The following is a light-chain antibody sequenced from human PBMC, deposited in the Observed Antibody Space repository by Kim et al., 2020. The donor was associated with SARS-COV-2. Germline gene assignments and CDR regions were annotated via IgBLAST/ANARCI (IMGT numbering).Light chain of an antibody. CDR3: QQLEYYPIT. J-gene: IGKJ5*01. CDR1: QGIGSY. Sequence: ASGGDRVTITCRASQGIGSYLAWYQQKPGKAPKLLIYAASTLQSVVPSRFSGSGSETDFTLTISSLQPEDFATYYCQQLEYYPITFGQGTRLEIK. V-gene: IGKV1-9*01. CDR2: AAS.